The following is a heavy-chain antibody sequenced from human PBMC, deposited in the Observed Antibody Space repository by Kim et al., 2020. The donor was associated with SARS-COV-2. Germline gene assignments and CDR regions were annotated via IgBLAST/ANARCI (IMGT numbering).Heavy chain of an antibody. D-gene: IGHD3-9*01. CDR3: ARSAIYDILTGYYPAKEGAAFDI. J-gene: IGHJ3*02. CDR1: GGSISSGGYY. CDR2: IYYSGST. V-gene: IGHV4-31*03. Sequence: SETLSLTCTVSGGSISSGGYYWSWIRQHPGKGLEWIGYIYYSGSTYYNPSLKSRVTISVDTSKNQFSLKLSSVTAADTAVYYCARSAIYDILTGYYPAKEGAAFDIWGQGTMVTVSS.